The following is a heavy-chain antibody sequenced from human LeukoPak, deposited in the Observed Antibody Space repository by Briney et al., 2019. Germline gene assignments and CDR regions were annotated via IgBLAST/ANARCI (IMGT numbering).Heavy chain of an antibody. D-gene: IGHD3-10*02. J-gene: IGHJ6*04. Sequence: GGSLRLSCAASGFTFSSYGMSWVRQAPGKGLDWVSAISGSGGSTYYADSVKGRFTISRDNAKNSLYLQMNSLRAEDTAVYYCAELGITMIGGVWGKGTTVTISS. CDR2: ISGSGGST. CDR1: GFTFSSYG. V-gene: IGHV3-23*01. CDR3: AELGITMIGGV.